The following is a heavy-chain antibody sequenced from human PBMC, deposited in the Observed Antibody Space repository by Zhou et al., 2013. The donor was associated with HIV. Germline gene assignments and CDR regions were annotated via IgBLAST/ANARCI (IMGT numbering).Heavy chain of an antibody. CDR2: IIPIFGTA. Sequence: QVQLVQSGAEVKKPGSSVKVSCKASGGTFSIYAVSWVRQAPGQGLEWMGGIIPIFGTANYAQKFQGRVTITTDESTNTAYMELRSLRSEDTAMYYCARDRNXYYYDSSVYYYYMDVWGKGTTVTVSS. V-gene: IGHV1-69*05. CDR3: ARDRNXYYYDSSVYYYYMDV. D-gene: IGHD3-22*01. J-gene: IGHJ6*03. CDR1: GGTFSIYA.